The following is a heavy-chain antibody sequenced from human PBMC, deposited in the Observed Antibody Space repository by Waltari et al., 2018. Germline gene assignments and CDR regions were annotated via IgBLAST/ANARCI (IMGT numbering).Heavy chain of an antibody. D-gene: IGHD3-10*01. Sequence: QLQLQQWGAGLLKPSETLSLTCAVYGGSFSGYYWSWIRQPPGKGLEWIGEINHSGSTNYNPSLKSRVTISVDTSKNQFSLKLSSVTAADTAVYYCARGRYYYGSGSKLLDYWGQGTLVTVSS. CDR3: ARGRYYYGSGSKLLDY. V-gene: IGHV4-34*01. J-gene: IGHJ4*02. CDR1: GGSFSGYY. CDR2: INHSGST.